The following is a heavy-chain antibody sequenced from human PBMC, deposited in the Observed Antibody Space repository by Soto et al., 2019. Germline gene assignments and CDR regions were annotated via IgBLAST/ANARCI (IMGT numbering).Heavy chain of an antibody. Sequence: QVQLVESGGGVVQPGRSLRLSCAASGFTFSSYGMHWVRQAPGRGLEWVAVISYDGSNKYYANSVNGRFPISRDNSKNTLYLQMNSLRAEDTTVYYCAKDGGCSGGSCYSHWFDPWGQGTLVTVSS. CDR2: ISYDGSNK. D-gene: IGHD2-15*01. CDR3: AKDGGCSGGSCYSHWFDP. CDR1: GFTFSSYG. V-gene: IGHV3-30*18. J-gene: IGHJ5*02.